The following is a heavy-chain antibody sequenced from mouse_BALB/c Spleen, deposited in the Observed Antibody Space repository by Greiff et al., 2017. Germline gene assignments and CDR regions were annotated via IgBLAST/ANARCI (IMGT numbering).Heavy chain of an antibody. V-gene: IGHV3-2*02. Sequence: EVQLQQSGPGLVKPSQSLSLTCTVTGYSITSDYAWNWIRQFPGNKLEWMGYISYSGSTSYNPSLKSRISITRDTSKNQFFLQLNSVTTEDTATYYCARGKRDTARPAMDYWGQGTSVTVSS. CDR3: ARGKRDTARPAMDY. CDR1: GYSITSDYA. J-gene: IGHJ4*01. D-gene: IGHD3-1*01. CDR2: ISYSGST.